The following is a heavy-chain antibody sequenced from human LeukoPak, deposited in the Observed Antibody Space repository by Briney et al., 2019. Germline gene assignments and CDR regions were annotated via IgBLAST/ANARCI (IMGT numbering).Heavy chain of an antibody. CDR2: TSSDGGNK. J-gene: IGHJ4*02. CDR3: ARKSLWFKYYDY. D-gene: IGHD3-10*01. V-gene: IGHV3-30*04. CDR1: GFTFSSYT. Sequence: GGSLRLSCAASGFTFSSYTMHWVRQAPDKGLEWVAATSSDGGNKYYADSVKGRFTISRDNSKNTLYLQMNSLRAEDTAVYFCARKSLWFKYYDYWGQGMLVTVSS.